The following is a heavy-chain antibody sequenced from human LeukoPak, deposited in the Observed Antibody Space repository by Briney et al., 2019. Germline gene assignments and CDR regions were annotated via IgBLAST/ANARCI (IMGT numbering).Heavy chain of an antibody. CDR2: ISSSSSYI. CDR3: ARDLYSSSWNWFDP. CDR1: GFTFSSYS. Sequence: GGSLRLSCAASGFTFSSYSMSWVRQAPGKGLEWVSSISSSSSYIYYADSVKGRFTISRDNAKNSLYLQMNSLRAEDTAVYYCARDLYSSSWNWFDPWGQGTLVTVSS. V-gene: IGHV3-21*01. D-gene: IGHD6-13*01. J-gene: IGHJ5*02.